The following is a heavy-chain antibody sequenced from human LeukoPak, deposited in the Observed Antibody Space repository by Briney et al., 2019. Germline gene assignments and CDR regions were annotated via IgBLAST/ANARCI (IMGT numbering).Heavy chain of an antibody. CDR2: ISGSGGST. CDR3: AKRAGYSSSWYHDAFDI. J-gene: IGHJ3*02. V-gene: IGHV3-23*01. CDR1: GFTFSSYA. D-gene: IGHD6-13*01. Sequence: GGSLRLSCAASGFTFSSYAMSWVRQAPGKGLEWVSAISGSGGSTYYADSVKGRFTIPRDNSKNTLYLQMNSLRAEDTAVYYCAKRAGYSSSWYHDAFDIWGQGTMVTVSS.